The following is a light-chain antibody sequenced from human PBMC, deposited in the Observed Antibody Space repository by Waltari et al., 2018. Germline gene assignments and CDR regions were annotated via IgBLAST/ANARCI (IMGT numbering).Light chain of an antibody. V-gene: IGLV1-40*01. CDR3: QSYDSGLNGLF. Sequence: QSVLTQPPSVSGAPGQRVTISCTGSSSNIGSPYNVHVYQQVPGRAPKLLIYDDSHRPSGVPDRFSGSKSGTSASLAITGLQAEDEAEYFCQSYDSGLNGLFFGGGTKVTVL. CDR1: SSNIGSPYN. J-gene: IGLJ2*01. CDR2: DDS.